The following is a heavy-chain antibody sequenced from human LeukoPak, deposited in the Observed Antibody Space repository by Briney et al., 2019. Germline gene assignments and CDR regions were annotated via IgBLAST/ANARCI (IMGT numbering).Heavy chain of an antibody. D-gene: IGHD6-13*01. V-gene: IGHV1-46*01. CDR2: IYPSGGST. CDR3: ARDRVGRGAADSGNY. Sequence: ASVKVSCKASGYTFTSYYMHWVRQAPGQGLEWIGIIYPSGGSTSYAQKFQGRVTMTMDTSTSTVYMELSSLRSEDTAVYYCARDRVGRGAADSGNYWGQGTLVTVSS. J-gene: IGHJ4*02. CDR1: GYTFTSYY.